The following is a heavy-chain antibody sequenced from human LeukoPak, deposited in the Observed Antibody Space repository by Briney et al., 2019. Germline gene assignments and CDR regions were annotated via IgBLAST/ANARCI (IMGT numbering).Heavy chain of an antibody. CDR3: AREAVVEKTDDAFDV. Sequence: GGSLRLSCAASGFTFTFSDYYMSWIRQAPGKGLEWVSFISSTGSTKYYADSVKGRFTISRDNAKNSLYLQMNSLRAEDTAVYYCAREAVVEKTDDAFDVWGQGTMVIVSS. J-gene: IGHJ3*01. CDR1: GFTFTFSDYY. CDR2: ISSTGSTK. V-gene: IGHV3-11*01. D-gene: IGHD2-15*01.